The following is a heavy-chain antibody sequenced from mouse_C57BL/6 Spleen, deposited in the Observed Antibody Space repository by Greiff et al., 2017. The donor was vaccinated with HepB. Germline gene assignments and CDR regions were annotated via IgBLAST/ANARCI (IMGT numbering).Heavy chain of an antibody. CDR1: GYAFSSSW. CDR3: ARTYYGNYGWYFDV. V-gene: IGHV1-82*01. Sequence: QVQLQQSGPELVKPGASVKISCKASGYAFSSSWMNWVKQRPGKGLEWIGRIYPGDGDTNYNGKFKGKATLTADKSSSTAYMQLSSLTSEDSAVYFCARTYYGNYGWYFDVWGTGTTVTVSS. D-gene: IGHD2-10*01. CDR2: IYPGDGDT. J-gene: IGHJ1*03.